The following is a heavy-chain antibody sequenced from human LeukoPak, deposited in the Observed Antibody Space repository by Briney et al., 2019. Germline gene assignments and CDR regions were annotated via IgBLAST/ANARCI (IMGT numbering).Heavy chain of an antibody. CDR2: ISGNGGGT. CDR3: AKTRPLDSSSWSHGDY. J-gene: IGHJ4*02. D-gene: IGHD6-13*01. V-gene: IGHV3-23*01. CDR1: GFTFSSYG. Sequence: GGSLRLSCAAPGFTFSSYGMTWVRQAPGKGLEWVSGISGNGGGTYYADSVKGRFTISRDNSKNTLYLQMNSLRAEDTAVYYCAKTRPLDSSSWSHGDYWGQGTLVTVSS.